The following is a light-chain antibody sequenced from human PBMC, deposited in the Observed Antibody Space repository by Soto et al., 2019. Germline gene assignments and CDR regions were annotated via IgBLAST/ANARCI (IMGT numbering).Light chain of an antibody. V-gene: IGLV1-40*01. J-gene: IGLJ3*02. CDR3: QSYDSSLSGAV. CDR1: SSNIGAGYE. CDR2: DSI. Sequence: QSVLTQPPSVSGAPGQRITISCTGSSSNIGAGYEVHWYQQLPGTAPKLLIYDSINRPSGVPDRLSGSKSATSASLAITGLQAEDEADYYCQSYDSSLSGAVFGGGTKLTVL.